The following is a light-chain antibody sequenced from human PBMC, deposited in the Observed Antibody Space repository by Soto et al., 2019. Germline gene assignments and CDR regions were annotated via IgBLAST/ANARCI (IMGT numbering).Light chain of an antibody. J-gene: IGKJ1*01. CDR2: WAS. CDR1: QSAFYSSDNKYY. CDR3: QQYHTTPRT. Sequence: DIVLTQSPDSLAVSLGERATINCKSSQSAFYSSDNKYYLAWYQQRPGQPPKLLFYWASTRDSGVPARFSGTGSGTDFTLTISSLQAEDVAVYYCQQYHTTPRTFGQGTKVEIK. V-gene: IGKV4-1*01.